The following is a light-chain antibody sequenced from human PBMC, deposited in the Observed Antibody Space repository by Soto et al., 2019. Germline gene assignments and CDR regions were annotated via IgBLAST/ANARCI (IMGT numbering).Light chain of an antibody. CDR1: QTISSW. Sequence: DIQMTQSPSTLSGSVGERVTITCRASQTISSWLAWYQQKPGKAPKLLIYKASTLKSGVPSRFSGSGSGTEFTLTISSLQPDDFATYYCQHHNSYSEAFGQGTKVDIK. CDR2: KAS. CDR3: QHHNSYSEA. V-gene: IGKV1-5*03. J-gene: IGKJ1*01.